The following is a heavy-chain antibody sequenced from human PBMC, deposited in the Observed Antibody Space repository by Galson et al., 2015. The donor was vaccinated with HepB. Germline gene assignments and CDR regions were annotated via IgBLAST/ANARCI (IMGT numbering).Heavy chain of an antibody. CDR1: GYTSTSYD. Sequence: SVKVSCKASGYTSTSYDINWVRQATGQGLEWMGWMNPNSGNTGYAQKFQGRVTMTRNTSISTAYVELSSLRSEDTAVYYCARGGSGYSFFDYWGQGTLVTVSS. J-gene: IGHJ4*02. CDR2: MNPNSGNT. V-gene: IGHV1-8*01. CDR3: ARGGSGYSFFDY. D-gene: IGHD3-22*01.